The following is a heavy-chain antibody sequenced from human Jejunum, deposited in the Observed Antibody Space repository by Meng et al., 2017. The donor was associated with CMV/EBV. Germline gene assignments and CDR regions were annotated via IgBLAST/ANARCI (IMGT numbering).Heavy chain of an antibody. D-gene: IGHD3-16*01. CDR2: ISTVGDT. V-gene: IGHV3-13*01. J-gene: IGHJ3*02. CDR1: GFTFRTYG. CDR3: ARDGGLGAFDI. Sequence: SCAASGFTFRTYGMHWVRQATGRGLEWVSGISTVGDTYYPDSVKGRFTISREHAKNSLYLQMNSLRAGDTAVYYCARDGGLGAFDIWGQGTMVTVSS.